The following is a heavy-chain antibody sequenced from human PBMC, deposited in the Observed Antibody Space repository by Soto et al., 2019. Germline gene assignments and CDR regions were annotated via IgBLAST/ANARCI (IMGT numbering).Heavy chain of an antibody. Sequence: ASAKVSCKASGYTFTSYAMHWVRQAPGQRLEWMGWINAGNGNTKYSQKFQGRVTITRDTSASTAYMELSSLRSEDTAVYYCARDQSRISIFRLVSYYIDYWGQGTLVPGSS. V-gene: IGHV1-3*01. D-gene: IGHD3-3*01. CDR1: GYTFTSYA. CDR2: INAGNGNT. CDR3: ARDQSRISIFRLVSYYIDY. J-gene: IGHJ4*02.